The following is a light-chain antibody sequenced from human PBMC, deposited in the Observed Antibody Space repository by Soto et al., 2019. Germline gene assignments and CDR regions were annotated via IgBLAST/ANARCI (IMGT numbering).Light chain of an antibody. Sequence: EVVMTQSPATLSVSPGERATLSCRASQSVSRNLAWYQQRPGRAPRLLIYDASTRATNIPTRFSGSGSGTDVTLTISSLPSEDFAVYYCQQYNHWSLYTFGQGTKLEIK. CDR2: DAS. V-gene: IGKV3-15*01. CDR3: QQYNHWSLYT. CDR1: QSVSRN. J-gene: IGKJ2*01.